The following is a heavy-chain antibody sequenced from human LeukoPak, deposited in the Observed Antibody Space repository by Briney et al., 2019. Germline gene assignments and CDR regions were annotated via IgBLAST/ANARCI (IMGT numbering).Heavy chain of an antibody. CDR2: MNPNSGNT. CDR3: ARSSIAAAGRVNY. CDR1: GYTFTSYD. Sequence: ASVKVSCKASGYTFTSYDINWVRQATGQGLEWMGWMNPNSGNTGYAQKFQGRVTMTRNTSISTAYMELSSLRSEDTAVYYCARSSIAAAGRVNYWGQGTLVTVSS. J-gene: IGHJ4*02. V-gene: IGHV1-8*01. D-gene: IGHD6-13*01.